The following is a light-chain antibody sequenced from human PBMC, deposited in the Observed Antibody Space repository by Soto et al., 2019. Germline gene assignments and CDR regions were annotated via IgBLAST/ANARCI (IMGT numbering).Light chain of an antibody. CDR1: QVISNY. Sequence: DIQMTPSPSSLSASVGDRVTITCRASQVISNYLAWFQQKPGKAPKSLIYAASTLQTGVPSKFSGSRSATDFTLTISSMQPEHFATYYCQQYNSFPRLTFAGGTKVEIK. V-gene: IGKV1-16*02. CDR2: AAS. J-gene: IGKJ4*01. CDR3: QQYNSFPRLT.